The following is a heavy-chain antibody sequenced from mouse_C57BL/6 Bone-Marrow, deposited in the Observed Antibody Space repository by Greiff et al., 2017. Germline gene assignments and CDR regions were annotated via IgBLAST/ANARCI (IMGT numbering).Heavy chain of an antibody. J-gene: IGHJ2*01. D-gene: IGHD2-2*01. CDR1: GYTFTSCW. CDR3: ARWGARGLRFDY. Sequence: VQLQQPGAELVMPGASVKLSCKASGYTFTSCWMHWVKQRPGQGLEWIGEIDPSDSYTNYNQKFKGKSTLTVDKSSSTAYMQLSSLTSEDSAVYYCARWGARGLRFDYWGQGTTLTVSS. CDR2: IDPSDSYT. V-gene: IGHV1-69*01.